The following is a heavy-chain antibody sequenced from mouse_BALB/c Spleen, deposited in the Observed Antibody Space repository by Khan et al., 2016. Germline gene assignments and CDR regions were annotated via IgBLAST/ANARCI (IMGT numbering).Heavy chain of an antibody. CDR3: ARSDYYGSSPFTY. D-gene: IGHD1-1*01. CDR2: INTETGEP. V-gene: IGHV9-2-1*01. CDR1: GYTFTDYS. J-gene: IGHJ3*01. Sequence: QIQLVQSGPELKKPGETVKISCKASGYTFTDYSMHWVKQAPGQGLKWMGWINTETGEPTYADDFKGRFAFSLETSASTAYLQINNIKDEDTATYFCARSDYYGSSPFTYWGQGTLVTVSA.